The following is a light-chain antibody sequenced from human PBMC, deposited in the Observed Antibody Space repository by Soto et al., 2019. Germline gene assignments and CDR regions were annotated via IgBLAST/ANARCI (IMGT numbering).Light chain of an antibody. V-gene: IGKV3-20*01. CDR1: QSVSASY. J-gene: IGKJ1*01. CDR2: GAS. Sequence: EIVLTQSPGTLSLSPGDRAALSCRASQSVSASYLAWYQQIPGQTPSLLIYGASSRATGIPDRFSGSGSGTDFTLTISSLEPEDFAMYYCQQYESSPPTFGQGTKVDIK. CDR3: QQYESSPPT.